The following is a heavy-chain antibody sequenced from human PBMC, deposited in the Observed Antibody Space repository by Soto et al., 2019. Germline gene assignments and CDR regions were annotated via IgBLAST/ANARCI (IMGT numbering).Heavy chain of an antibody. CDR3: ARGGHVVVLTAALGY. J-gene: IGHJ4*02. Sequence: QVQLMQSGAEVKKPGASVKVSCKASGDTFTDYYIHWVRQAPGQGLEWMGTVNPSGGHTTYAQHALGRVHRPRDPSTSTLYMELTSLTSAATAIYYCARGGHVVVLTAALGYWGQGTLVTVSS. CDR1: GDTFTDYY. D-gene: IGHD2-21*02. V-gene: IGHV1-46*01. CDR2: VNPSGGHT.